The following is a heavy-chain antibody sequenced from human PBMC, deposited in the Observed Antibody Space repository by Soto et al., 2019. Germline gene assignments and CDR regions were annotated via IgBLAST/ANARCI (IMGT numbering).Heavy chain of an antibody. CDR2: ISGSGGST. J-gene: IGHJ5*02. CDR1: GFTFSSYA. CDR3: AKEMGDFEWLLFNWFDP. Sequence: EVQLLESGGGLVQPGGSLRLSCAASGFTFSSYAMSWVRQAPGKGLEWVSAISGSGGSTYYADSVKGRFTISRDNAKNTLYVQMNGLRSEDTAVYDWAKEMGDFEWLLFNWFDPWGQGTLVTVSS. V-gene: IGHV3-23*01. D-gene: IGHD3-9*01.